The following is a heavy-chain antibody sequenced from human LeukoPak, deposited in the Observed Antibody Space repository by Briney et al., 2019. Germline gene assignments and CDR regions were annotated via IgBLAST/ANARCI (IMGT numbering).Heavy chain of an antibody. V-gene: IGHV4-61*08. CDR2: IYYSGST. J-gene: IGHJ4*02. CDR1: GGSISSGGYY. D-gene: IGHD3-22*01. CDR3: ARVGTDSSGYYSTYYFDY. Sequence: SETLSLTCTVSGGSISSGGYYWSWIRQPPGKGLEWIGYIYYSGSTNYNPSLKSRVTISVDTSKNQFSLKLSSVTAADTAVYYCARVGTDSSGYYSTYYFDYWGQGTLVTVSS.